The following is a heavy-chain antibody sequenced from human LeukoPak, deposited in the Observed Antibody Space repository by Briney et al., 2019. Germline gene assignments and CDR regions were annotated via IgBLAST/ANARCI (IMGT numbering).Heavy chain of an antibody. V-gene: IGHV1-46*01. CDR3: ARGRDVVVVAATPFDY. CDR2: INPSGGST. J-gene: IGHJ4*02. CDR1: GYTFTSYY. Sequence: GASVKVSCKASGYTFTSYYMHWVRQAPGQGLERMGIINPSGGSTSYAQKFQGRVTMTRDTSTSTVYMELSSLRSEDTAVYYCARGRDVVVVAATPFDYWGQGTLVTVSS. D-gene: IGHD2-15*01.